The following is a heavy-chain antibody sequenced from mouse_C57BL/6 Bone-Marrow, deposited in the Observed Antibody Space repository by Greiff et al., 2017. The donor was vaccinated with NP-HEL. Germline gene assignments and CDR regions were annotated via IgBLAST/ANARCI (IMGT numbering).Heavy chain of an antibody. J-gene: IGHJ1*03. V-gene: IGHV1-59*01. Sequence: QVQLQQPGAELVRPGPSVKLSCKASGYTFTSYWMHWVKQRPGQGLEWIGVIDPSDSYTNYNQKFKGKATLTVDTSSSTAYMQLSSLTSEDSAVYYCARKGANWDPYGYFDVWGKGTTVTVSS. D-gene: IGHD4-1*01. CDR1: GYTFTSYW. CDR2: IDPSDSYT. CDR3: ARKGANWDPYGYFDV.